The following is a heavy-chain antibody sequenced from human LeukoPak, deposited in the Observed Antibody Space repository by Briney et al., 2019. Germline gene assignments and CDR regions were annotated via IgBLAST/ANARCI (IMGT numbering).Heavy chain of an antibody. CDR3: ARDYPMRCILTGYCKWTLDY. D-gene: IGHD3-9*01. CDR2: IKQDGSEK. V-gene: IGHV3-7*01. CDR1: GYTFNTYT. Sequence: GGSLRLSCAASGYTFNTYTMSWVRQAPGKGLEWVANIKQDGSEKYYVDSVKGRFTISRDNAKNSLYLQMNSLRAEDTAVYYCARDYPMRCILTGYCKWTLDYWGQGTLVTVSS. J-gene: IGHJ4*02.